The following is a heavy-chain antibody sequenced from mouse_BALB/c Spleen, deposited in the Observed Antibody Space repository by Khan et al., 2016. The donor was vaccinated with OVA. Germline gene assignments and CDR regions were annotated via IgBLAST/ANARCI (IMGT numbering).Heavy chain of an antibody. J-gene: IGHJ4*01. D-gene: IGHD2-14*01. Sequence: VELVESGAELARPGASVKLSCTASGYTFTSNTMHWVKQGPGQGLEWIGYIIPRSSYTNYNQKFKDKATLTADKSSSTASMQLSSLTFEDSAVYYCARRTKGYAMDYWGQGTSVTVSS. V-gene: IGHV1-4*01. CDR2: IIPRSSYT. CDR3: ARRTKGYAMDY. CDR1: GYTFTSNT.